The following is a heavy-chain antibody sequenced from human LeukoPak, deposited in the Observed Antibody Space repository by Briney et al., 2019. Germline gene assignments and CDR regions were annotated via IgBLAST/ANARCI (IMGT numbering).Heavy chain of an antibody. Sequence: PSETLSLTCAVSGYSISTGYSWGWIRRPPGKGLEWIGIIYQSGSTFYNPSLRTRVTISVEPSKNPFSLNLSSVTAADTAVYYCARIFGSGNENYFYYMDVWGKGTTVTVSS. V-gene: IGHV4-38-2*01. D-gene: IGHD3-10*01. CDR2: IYQSGST. CDR1: GYSISTGYS. J-gene: IGHJ6*03. CDR3: ARIFGSGNENYFYYMDV.